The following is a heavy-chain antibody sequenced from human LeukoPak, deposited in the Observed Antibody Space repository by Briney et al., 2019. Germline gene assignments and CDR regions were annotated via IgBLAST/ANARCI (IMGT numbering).Heavy chain of an antibody. Sequence: SVKVSCKASGGTFSSYAISRARQAPGQGLEWMGRTIPILGTANYAQKFQGRVTITTDESKSTAYMELGSQRSEDTDVAYCARDLVFGYSGRWYYDYWGQGTLVTVSS. V-gene: IGHV1-69*11. CDR2: TIPILGTA. D-gene: IGHD6-13*01. J-gene: IGHJ4*02. CDR1: GGTFSSYA. CDR3: ARDLVFGYSGRWYYDY.